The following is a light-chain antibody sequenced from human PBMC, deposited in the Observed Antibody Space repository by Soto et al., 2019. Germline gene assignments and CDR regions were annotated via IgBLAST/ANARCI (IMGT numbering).Light chain of an antibody. CDR2: GAS. J-gene: IGKJ1*01. CDR3: QQYAGSPST. Sequence: EIVLTQSPGTLSLSPGERATLSCRASQTVTSNYLAWYQRKPGQAPRLLIYGASSRATDIPDRCSGSGSEIDFTHTTTRLEPDDFAVYFCQQYAGSPSTFGQGTKGESK. CDR1: QTVTSNY. V-gene: IGKV3-20*01.